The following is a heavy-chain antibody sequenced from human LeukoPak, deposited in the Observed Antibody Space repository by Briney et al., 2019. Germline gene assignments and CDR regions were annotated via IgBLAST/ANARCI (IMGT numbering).Heavy chain of an antibody. J-gene: IGHJ5*02. CDR2: IYYSGST. Sequence: SETLSLTCTVSGASISSYYWSWIRQPPGKGLEWIGSIYYSGSTYYNPSLKSRVTISVDTSKNQFSLKLSSVTAADTAVYYCARRVGAIKYNWFDPWGQGTLVTVSS. V-gene: IGHV4-59*04. D-gene: IGHD1-26*01. CDR3: ARRVGAIKYNWFDP. CDR1: GASISSYY.